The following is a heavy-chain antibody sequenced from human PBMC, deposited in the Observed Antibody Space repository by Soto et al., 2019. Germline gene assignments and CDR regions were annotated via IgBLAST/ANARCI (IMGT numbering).Heavy chain of an antibody. CDR2: IYYSGST. CDR3: ARERGLAAATDY. D-gene: IGHD2-15*01. Sequence: QVQLQESGPGLVKPSQTMSLTCTVSGGSIRSGGYYWSWIRQHPGKGLEWIGYIYYSGSTYYNPSLKSRVTISVDTSKNQFSLKLSSVTAADTAVYYCARERGLAAATDYWGQGTLVTVSS. CDR1: GGSIRSGGYY. V-gene: IGHV4-31*03. J-gene: IGHJ4*02.